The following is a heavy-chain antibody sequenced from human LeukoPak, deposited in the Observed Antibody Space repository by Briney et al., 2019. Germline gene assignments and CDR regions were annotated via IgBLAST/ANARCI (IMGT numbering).Heavy chain of an antibody. D-gene: IGHD4-11*01. CDR3: VKDAQRGFDYSNSLQH. CDR1: GFTFSHCG. V-gene: IGHV3-33*06. CDR2: IWSDATNQ. Sequence: GWSVTLSCQSSGFTFSHCGMHGVRQAPGKGLEGVAVIWSDATNQYYSDSVKDRFTISRHNFKRTVSLQMNSLRAEETAVYYCVKDAQRGFDYSNSLQHWGQGSLVTVSS. J-gene: IGHJ4*02.